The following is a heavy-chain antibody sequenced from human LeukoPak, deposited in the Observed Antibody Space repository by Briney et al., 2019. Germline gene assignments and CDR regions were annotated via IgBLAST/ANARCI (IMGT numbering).Heavy chain of an antibody. J-gene: IGHJ1*01. Sequence: GGSLRLSCAASGFTFSDYAMSWVRQAPGKGLEWVSAISGTADRTYYVGSVKGRFTISRDNAQNSMYLQMNSLRVEDTAVYYCTSWGDTTAEYFQRWGQGTLVTVSS. CDR2: ISGTADRT. CDR1: GFTFSDYA. D-gene: IGHD2-21*02. CDR3: TSWGDTTAEYFQR. V-gene: IGHV3-23*01.